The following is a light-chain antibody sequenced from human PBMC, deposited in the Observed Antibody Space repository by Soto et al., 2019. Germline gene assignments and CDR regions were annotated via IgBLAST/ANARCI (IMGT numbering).Light chain of an antibody. CDR3: QSYDSSLSSYV. Sequence: QSVLTQPPSVSGAPGQRVTISCTGSSSNIGAGYDVHWYQQLPGTAPKLLIYGNSNRPSGVPDRVSGSKSGTSASLANAGLQAEDEADYYCQSYDSSLSSYVFGTGTKPTVL. CDR2: GNS. V-gene: IGLV1-40*01. J-gene: IGLJ1*01. CDR1: SSNIGAGYD.